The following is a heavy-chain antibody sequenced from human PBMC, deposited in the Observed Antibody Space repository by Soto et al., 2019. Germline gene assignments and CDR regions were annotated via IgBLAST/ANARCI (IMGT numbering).Heavy chain of an antibody. D-gene: IGHD3-22*01. CDR1: GYTFTSYA. V-gene: IGHV1-3*01. CDR3: ARDKGYDSSGYYYVSLYYFDY. Sequence: XSVKVSCKASGYTFTSYAMHWVHQAPGQRLEWMGWINAGNGNTKYSQKFQGRVTITRDTSASTAYMELSSLRSEDTAVYYCARDKGYDSSGYYYVSLYYFDYWGQGTLVTVS. J-gene: IGHJ4*02. CDR2: INAGNGNT.